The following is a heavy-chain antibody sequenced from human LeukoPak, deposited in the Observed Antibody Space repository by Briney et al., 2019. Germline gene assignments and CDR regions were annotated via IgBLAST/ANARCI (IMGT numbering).Heavy chain of an antibody. CDR1: GGTFSSYA. Sequence: SVKVSCKSAGGTFSSYAISWVRQAPGQGLEWMGGIIPIFGTANYAQKFQCSVTITADESTSTAYMELSSLRSEDTAVYYCARGGVWSSSWYVHFDYWGQGTLVTVSS. CDR2: IIPIFGTA. V-gene: IGHV1-69*13. CDR3: ARGGVWSSSWYVHFDY. J-gene: IGHJ4*02. D-gene: IGHD6-13*01.